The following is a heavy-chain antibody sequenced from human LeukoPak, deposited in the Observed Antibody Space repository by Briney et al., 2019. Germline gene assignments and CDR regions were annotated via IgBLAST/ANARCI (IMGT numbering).Heavy chain of an antibody. CDR1: GFTFSNYW. V-gene: IGHV3-7*03. CDR3: ARDLWDIKVLDGLDY. Sequence: PGGSLRLSCAASGFTFSNYWMSWVRQAPVKGLEWVANIKQDGSEKKYVDSVKGRFTISRDNAKNSLYLQMNSLRAEDTALYYCARDLWDIKVLDGLDYWGQGTLVTVSS. CDR2: IKQDGSEK. J-gene: IGHJ4*02. D-gene: IGHD2-8*02.